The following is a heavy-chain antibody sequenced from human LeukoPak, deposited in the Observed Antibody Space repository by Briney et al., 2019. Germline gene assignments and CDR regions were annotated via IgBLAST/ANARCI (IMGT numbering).Heavy chain of an antibody. J-gene: IGHJ4*02. D-gene: IGHD6-25*01. CDR2: ISRNGGST. V-gene: IGHV3-23*01. CDR1: GFTFSDYY. Sequence: PGGSLRLSCAASGFTFSDYYMSWIRQAPGKGLEWVSSISRNGGSTFYTDSVKGRFTISRDNSKNTLYLQMNSLRAEDTAVYYCAKDVTATSWSGDYWGQGTLVAVSS. CDR3: AKDVTATSWSGDY.